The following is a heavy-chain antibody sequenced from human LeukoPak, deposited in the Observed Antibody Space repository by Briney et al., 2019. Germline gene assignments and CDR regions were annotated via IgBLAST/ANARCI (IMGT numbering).Heavy chain of an antibody. CDR2: IIPLLGIA. J-gene: IGHJ3*02. V-gene: IGHV1-69*10. D-gene: IGHD3-22*01. CDR3: ARDWDHYYDSSGTTFDI. CDR1: RGTFRSYT. Sequence: ASVKVSCKASRGTFRSYTISWVRQAPGQGLEWMGRIIPLLGIANYALKFQGRVTITADKSTSTAYMELSSLRSEDTAVYYCARDWDHYYDSSGTTFDIWGQGTMVTVSS.